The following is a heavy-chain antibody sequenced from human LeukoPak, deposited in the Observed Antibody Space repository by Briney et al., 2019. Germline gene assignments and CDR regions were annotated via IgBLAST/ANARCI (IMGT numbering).Heavy chain of an antibody. V-gene: IGHV4-39*01. CDR3: ARRDDSSGYHKIFDY. Sequence: PSETLSLTCTVSGGSISSGPYYWGWIRQPPGKGLEWSGNIYYGENTYYNPSLKSRVTISIDTSKNQFYLKLSSLTAADTAVYYCARRDDSSGYHKIFDYWRPGTLVTVSS. CDR2: IYYGENT. J-gene: IGHJ4*02. D-gene: IGHD3-22*01. CDR1: GGSISSGPYY.